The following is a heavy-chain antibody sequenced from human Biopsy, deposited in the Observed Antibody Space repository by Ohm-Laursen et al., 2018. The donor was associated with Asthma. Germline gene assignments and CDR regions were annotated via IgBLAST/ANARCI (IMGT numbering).Heavy chain of an antibody. CDR1: GYTFINYA. CDR2: IIPIFGTA. Sequence: ASVKVSCKASGYTFINYAIHWVRQAPGQGLEWMGGIIPIFGTANYAQKFQGRVTITADESTSTAYMELSSLRSEDTAVYYCARERIAARQRRYYFDYWGQGTLVTVSS. V-gene: IGHV1-69*13. CDR3: ARERIAARQRRYYFDY. J-gene: IGHJ4*02. D-gene: IGHD6-6*01.